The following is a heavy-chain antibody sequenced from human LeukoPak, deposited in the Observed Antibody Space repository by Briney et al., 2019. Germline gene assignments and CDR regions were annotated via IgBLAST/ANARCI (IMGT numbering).Heavy chain of an antibody. J-gene: IGHJ6*03. CDR3: ARLHYGGNYGYYYYYMDV. V-gene: IGHV4-59*08. Sequence: SETLSLTCTVSGGSISSYYWSWIRQPPGKGLEWIGYIYYSGSTNYNPSLKSRVTISVDTSKNHFSLKLRYVTAADTAVYYCARLHYGGNYGYYYYYMDVWGKGTTVTISS. CDR2: IYYSGST. CDR1: GGSISSYY. D-gene: IGHD4-23*01.